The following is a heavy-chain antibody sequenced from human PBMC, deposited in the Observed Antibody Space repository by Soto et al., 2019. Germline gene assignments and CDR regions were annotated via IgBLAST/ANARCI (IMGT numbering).Heavy chain of an antibody. CDR2: IWYDGSNK. V-gene: IGHV3-33*01. CDR1: GFTFSSYG. CDR3: ARAGGGGGFDI. D-gene: IGHD2-15*01. J-gene: IGHJ3*02. Sequence: QVQLVESGGGVVQPGRSLRLSCAASGFTFSSYGMHWVRQAPGKGLEWVAVIWYDGSNKYYADSVKGRFTISRDNSKKTLYLQMNSLRAEDTAVYYCARAGGGGGFDIWGQGTMVTVSS.